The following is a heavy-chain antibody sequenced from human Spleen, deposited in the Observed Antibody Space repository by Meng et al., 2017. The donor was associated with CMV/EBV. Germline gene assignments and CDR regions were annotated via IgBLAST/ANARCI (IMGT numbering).Heavy chain of an antibody. V-gene: IGHV4-61*02. J-gene: IGHJ4*02. CDR2: IYTSGST. CDR3: VWTTYDSSTLVDY. CDR1: GGSISSGSYY. Sequence: VQLQETVPGLVKPSQTLSLTCTVSGGSISSGSYYWSWIRQPAGKGLEWIGRIYTSGSTNYNPSLKSRVTISVDTSKNQFSLKLSSVTAADTAVYYCVWTTYDSSTLVDYWGQGTLVTVSS. D-gene: IGHD3-22*01.